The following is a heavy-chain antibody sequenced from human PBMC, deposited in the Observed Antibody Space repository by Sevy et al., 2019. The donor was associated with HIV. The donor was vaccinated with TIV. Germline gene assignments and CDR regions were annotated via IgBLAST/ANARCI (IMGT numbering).Heavy chain of an antibody. CDR3: ARGNSGSLDY. J-gene: IGHJ4*02. D-gene: IGHD3-22*01. CDR2: IKQDESEQ. V-gene: IGHV3-7*04. CDR1: GFSFSNYW. Sequence: GGSLRLSCAASGFSFSNYWMHWVRQAPGKGLEWVANIKQDESEQYYVASVKGRFTIFRDNAKNSVYLQMNSLRPEDTAIDYGARGNSGSLDYWGQGTLVTVSS.